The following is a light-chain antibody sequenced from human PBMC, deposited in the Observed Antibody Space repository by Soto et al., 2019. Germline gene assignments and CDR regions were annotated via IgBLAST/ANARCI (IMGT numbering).Light chain of an antibody. J-gene: IGKJ2*02. Sequence: EIVLTQSPATLSLSPGERATLSCRASQSISSYLTWYQQKPGQAPRLLIYDASNRATGIPARFSGGGSGTDFALTISSLGPEDFAVYYCQQRSNWPRGTFGQGTKLEIK. CDR2: DAS. CDR1: QSISSY. V-gene: IGKV3-11*01. CDR3: QQRSNWPRGT.